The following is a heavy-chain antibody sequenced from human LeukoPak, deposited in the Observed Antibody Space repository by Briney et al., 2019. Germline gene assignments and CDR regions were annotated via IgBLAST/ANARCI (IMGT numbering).Heavy chain of an antibody. Sequence: PGGSLRLSCVTSGFTFSTYAMTWVRQAPGKGLEFISGIGGRDGGASYADSVRGRFTISRDNSKNTLYLHMNSLRAEDTALYYCAKDRRDPSGWDNYFYYSMDVWGKGTTVTVSS. CDR2: IGGRDGGA. CDR3: AKDRRDPSGWDNYFYYSMDV. J-gene: IGHJ6*03. D-gene: IGHD6-19*01. CDR1: GFTFSTYA. V-gene: IGHV3-23*01.